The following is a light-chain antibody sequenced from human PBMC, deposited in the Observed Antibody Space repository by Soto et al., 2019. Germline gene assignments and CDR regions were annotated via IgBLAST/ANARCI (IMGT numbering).Light chain of an antibody. Sequence: QSALPQPASVSGSPGQSITISCNGTSSDVGAYDFVSWYQQHPDKAPKLMIYEVSNRPSGVSNRFSGSKSVNTATLTISGLQAEDEADYYCSSYTSSSTRVFGTGTKVTVL. CDR2: EVS. CDR3: SSYTSSSTRV. CDR1: SSDVGAYDF. V-gene: IGLV2-14*03. J-gene: IGLJ1*01.